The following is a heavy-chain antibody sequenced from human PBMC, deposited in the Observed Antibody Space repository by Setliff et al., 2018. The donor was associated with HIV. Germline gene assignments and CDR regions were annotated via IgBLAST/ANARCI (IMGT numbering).Heavy chain of an antibody. CDR2: INSDGSST. V-gene: IGHV3-74*01. D-gene: IGHD6-13*01. CDR3: AKCNNPGYSSSWYNYYGMDV. J-gene: IGHJ6*02. Sequence: GGSLRLSCAASGFTFSSYWMHWVRQAPGKGLVWVSRINSDGSSTSYADSVKGRFTISRDNAKNSLYLQMTSLRAEDTAVYYCAKCNNPGYSSSWYNYYGMDVWGQGTTVTVSS. CDR1: GFTFSSYW.